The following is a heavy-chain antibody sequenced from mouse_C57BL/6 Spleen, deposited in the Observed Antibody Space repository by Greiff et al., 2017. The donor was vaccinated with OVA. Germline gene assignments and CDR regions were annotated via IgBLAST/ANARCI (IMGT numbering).Heavy chain of an antibody. J-gene: IGHJ3*01. V-gene: IGHV1-69*01. CDR1: GYTFTSYW. D-gene: IGHD1-1*01. CDR3: ASDYGSSSPFAY. CDR2: IDPSDSYT. Sequence: VQLQQPGAELVMPGASVKLSCKASGYTFTSYWMHWVKQRPGQGLEWIGEIDPSDSYTNYNQKFKGKSTLTVDKSSSTAYMQLSSLTSEDSAVYYCASDYGSSSPFAYWGQGTLVTVSA.